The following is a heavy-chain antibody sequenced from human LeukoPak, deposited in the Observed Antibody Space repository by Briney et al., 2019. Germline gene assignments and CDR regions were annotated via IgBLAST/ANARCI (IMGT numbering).Heavy chain of an antibody. V-gene: IGHV3-11*01. Sequence: GGSLRLSCAASGFTFSDYYMSWIRQAPGKGLGWVSYISSSGSTIYYADSVKGRFTISRDNAKNSLYLQMNSLRAEDTAVYYCARQLVRGVGAFDIWGQGTMVTVSS. J-gene: IGHJ3*02. CDR3: ARQLVRGVGAFDI. CDR2: ISSSGSTI. D-gene: IGHD3-10*01. CDR1: GFTFSDYY.